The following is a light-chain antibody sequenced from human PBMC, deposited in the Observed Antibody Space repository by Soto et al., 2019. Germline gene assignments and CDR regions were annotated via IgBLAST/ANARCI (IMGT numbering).Light chain of an antibody. J-gene: IGKJ2*01. CDR2: TSG. Sequence: IHMTQSPSSLSASVGDRITVTCRASQRITTYVNWYQLKPGEAPKLLISTSGTLQRGVPSRFSGSGSGTDFTLTITRLQPADFATYFFHQTYSTPYTFGQGTKLEIK. CDR3: HQTYSTPYT. V-gene: IGKV1-39*01. CDR1: QRITTY.